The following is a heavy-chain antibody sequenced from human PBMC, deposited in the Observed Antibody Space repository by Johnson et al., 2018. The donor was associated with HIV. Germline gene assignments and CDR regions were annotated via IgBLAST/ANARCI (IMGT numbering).Heavy chain of an antibody. J-gene: IGHJ3*02. CDR1: GFNFSHYG. CDR3: ARERGAFDI. V-gene: IGHV3-30*19. CDR2: ISYDGSNT. Sequence: VQLVESGGGVVQPGESLRLSCAASGFNFSHYGMHWVRQAPGKGLEWVAVISYDGSNTYYADSVKGRFTISRDNSKNTLYLQMNSLRAEDTAVYYCARERGAFDIWGQGTMVTVSS.